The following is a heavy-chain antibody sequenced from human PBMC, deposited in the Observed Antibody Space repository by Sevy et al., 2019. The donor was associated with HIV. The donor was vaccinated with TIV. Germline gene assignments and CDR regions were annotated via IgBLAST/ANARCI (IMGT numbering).Heavy chain of an antibody. V-gene: IGHV3-7*01. CDR1: GFTFTGYW. CDR2: IKHDGTEK. CDR3: SRLRKYSSSWFDP. J-gene: IGHJ5*02. Sequence: GGSLRLSCAASGFTFTGYWMGWVRRAPGKGLEWVANIKHDGTEKYYVDSVKGRFTVSRDNPKNSLYLQMNSLRAEDTAVYYWSRLRKYSSSWFDPWGQGTLVTVSS. D-gene: IGHD6-13*01.